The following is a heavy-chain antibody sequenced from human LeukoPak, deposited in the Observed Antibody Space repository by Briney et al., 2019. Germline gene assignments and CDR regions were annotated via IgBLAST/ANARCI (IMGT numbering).Heavy chain of an antibody. CDR1: GGSLNPYY. CDR2: IYFSGNT. D-gene: IGHD1-26*01. CDR3: ARTSASGATYLDY. Sequence: SETLSLTCTVSGGSLNPYYWSWIRQPAGKGLEWIGRIYFSGNTHYIPSLQSRVTISVDTSKNQFSLKLSSVTAADTAVYYCARTSASGATYLDYCDQGALVTVSS. V-gene: IGHV4-4*07. J-gene: IGHJ4*02.